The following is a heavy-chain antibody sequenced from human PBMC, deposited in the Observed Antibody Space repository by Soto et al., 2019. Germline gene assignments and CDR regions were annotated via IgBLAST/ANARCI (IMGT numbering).Heavy chain of an antibody. J-gene: IGHJ4*02. CDR1: GGSISSGGYY. Sequence: QVQLQESGPGLVKPSQTLSLTCTVSGGSISSGGYYWSWIRQHPGKGLERIGYIYYSGSTYYNPSLQCRVTISVDTSKNQFSLKLSSVTAADTAVYYCARERGSTGGIDYWGQGTLVTVSS. V-gene: IGHV4-31*03. CDR2: IYYSGST. CDR3: ARERGSTGGIDY. D-gene: IGHD7-27*01.